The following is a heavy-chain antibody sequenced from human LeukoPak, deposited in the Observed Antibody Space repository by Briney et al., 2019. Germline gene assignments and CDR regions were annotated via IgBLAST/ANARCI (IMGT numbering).Heavy chain of an antibody. V-gene: IGHV3-73*01. D-gene: IGHD1-20*01. CDR1: GFTFSGSA. Sequence: GGSLRRSCAASGFTFSGSAMHWVRQASGKGLEWVGRIRTKPNNYATAYAASVEGGFTISRDDSRNTAYLQMNTLKTEDTAVYYCTTNWNDVLNSWGQGTLVTVSS. CDR3: TTNWNDVLNS. CDR2: IRTKPNNYAT. J-gene: IGHJ4*02.